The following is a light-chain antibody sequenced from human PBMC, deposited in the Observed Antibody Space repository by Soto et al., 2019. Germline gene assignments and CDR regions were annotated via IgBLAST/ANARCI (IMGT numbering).Light chain of an antibody. J-gene: IGKJ1*01. CDR2: GAS. Sequence: EGVLTQSPATRSVCLGHSATLSCRASQSVSLSLAWYQRRPGQPPRLLVYGASTRATDIPVRFSGSGSGTVFTLSIRGLESEGFAVCVYQQYHIWSSWTFGQGTKVDIK. CDR3: QQYHIWSSWT. CDR1: QSVSLS. V-gene: IGKV3-15*01.